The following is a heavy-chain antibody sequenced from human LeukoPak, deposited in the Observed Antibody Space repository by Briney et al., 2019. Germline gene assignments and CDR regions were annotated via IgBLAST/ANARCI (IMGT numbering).Heavy chain of an antibody. CDR3: ARDSSGWSTLDY. Sequence: ASVKVSGKASDYTFTGYYMHWVRQAPGQGLEWRGWINPNSGGTNYAQKFQGRVTMTRDTSISTAYMELSRLRSDDTAVYYCARDSSGWSTLDYWGQGTLVTVSS. CDR2: INPNSGGT. V-gene: IGHV1-2*02. J-gene: IGHJ4*02. D-gene: IGHD6-19*01. CDR1: DYTFTGYY.